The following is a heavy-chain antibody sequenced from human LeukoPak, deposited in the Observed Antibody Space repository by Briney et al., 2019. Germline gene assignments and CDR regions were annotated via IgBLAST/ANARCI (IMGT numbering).Heavy chain of an antibody. Sequence: GASVKVSCKASGYTFTSYGISWVRQAPGQGLEWMGWISAYNGNTNYAQKLQGRVTMTTDTSTSTAYMELRSLRSDDTAVYYCARDASILVGATQYDYWGQGTLVTVSS. D-gene: IGHD1-26*01. CDR2: ISAYNGNT. CDR1: GYTFTSYG. CDR3: ARDASILVGATQYDY. V-gene: IGHV1-18*01. J-gene: IGHJ4*02.